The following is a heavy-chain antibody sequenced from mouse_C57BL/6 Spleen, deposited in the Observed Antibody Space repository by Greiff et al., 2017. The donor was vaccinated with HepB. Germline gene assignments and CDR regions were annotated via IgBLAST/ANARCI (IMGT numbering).Heavy chain of an antibody. J-gene: IGHJ1*03. Sequence: QVQLQQPGAELVRPGSSVKLSCKASGYTFTSYWMDWVKQRPGQGLEWIGNIYPSDSETHYNQKFKDKATLTVDKSSSTAYMQLSSLTSEDSAVYYCARVTTVVARGFDVWGTGTTVTVSS. V-gene: IGHV1-61*01. CDR1: GYTFTSYW. CDR3: ARVTTVVARGFDV. CDR2: IYPSDSET. D-gene: IGHD1-1*01.